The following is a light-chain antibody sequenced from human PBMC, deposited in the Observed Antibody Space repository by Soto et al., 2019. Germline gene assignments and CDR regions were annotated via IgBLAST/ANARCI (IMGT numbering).Light chain of an antibody. CDR1: QTVRDN. CDR2: GAS. V-gene: IGKV3-15*01. J-gene: IGKJ2*01. CDR3: QQSNNWPYT. Sequence: EIVMTHSPATLSVSPGDRATLSCRASQTVRDNLAWYQQKPGQAPRLLIYGASTRATGIPARFIGSGSGTEFTLTIDSLQSEDFALYFCQQSNNWPYTFGQGTKLEIK.